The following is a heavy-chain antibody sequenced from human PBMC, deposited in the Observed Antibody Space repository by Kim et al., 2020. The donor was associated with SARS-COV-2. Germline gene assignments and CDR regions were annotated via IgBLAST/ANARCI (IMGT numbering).Heavy chain of an antibody. CDR3: ARGSSFWSGAPSYNWFDP. CDR1: GFTFSSYS. J-gene: IGHJ5*02. Sequence: GGSLRLSCAASGFTFSSYSMNWVRQAPGKGLEWVSSISSSSSYIYYADSVKGRFTISRDNAKNSLYLQMNSLRAEDTAVYYCARGSSFWSGAPSYNWFDPWGQGTLVTVSS. D-gene: IGHD3-3*01. CDR2: ISSSSSYI. V-gene: IGHV3-21*01.